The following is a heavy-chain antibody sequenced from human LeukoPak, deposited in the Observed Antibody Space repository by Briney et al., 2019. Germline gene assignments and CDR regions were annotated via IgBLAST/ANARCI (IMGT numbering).Heavy chain of an antibody. J-gene: IGHJ4*02. CDR3: ARGKRGYSSSWYDY. CDR2: INHSGST. CDR1: GGSITSYY. V-gene: IGHV4-34*01. Sequence: SETLSLTCTVSGGSITSYYWSWIRQPPGKGLEWIGEINHSGSTNYNPSLKSRVTISVDTSKNQFSLKLSSMTAADTAVYYCARGKRGYSSSWYDYWGQGTLVTVSS. D-gene: IGHD6-13*01.